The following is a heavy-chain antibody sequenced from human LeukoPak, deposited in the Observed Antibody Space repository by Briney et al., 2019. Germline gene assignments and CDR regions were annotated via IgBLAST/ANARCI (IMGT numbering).Heavy chain of an antibody. Sequence: ASEKVSCKASGYTFTTYYMHWVRQAPGKGLEWMGKINPTGGSTTYAQKFQGRVTMTRDMSTNTVYMELSSLRSEDTAVYYCARSDDILTGWAEPPDYYYMDVWGKGTTVTISS. CDR1: GYTFTTYY. D-gene: IGHD3-9*01. V-gene: IGHV1-46*01. J-gene: IGHJ6*03. CDR2: INPTGGST. CDR3: ARSDDILTGWAEPPDYYYMDV.